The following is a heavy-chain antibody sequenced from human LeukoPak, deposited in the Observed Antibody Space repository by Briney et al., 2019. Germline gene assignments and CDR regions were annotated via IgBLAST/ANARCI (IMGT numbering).Heavy chain of an antibody. CDR2: ISYDGSNK. Sequence: GGSLRLSCAASGFTFSSYAMTWVRQAPGKGLEWVAVISYDGSNKYYADSVKGRFTISRDNSKNTLYLQMNSLRAEDTAVYYCAKDSSYDFSSGLRYYYYGMDVWGQGTTVTVSS. D-gene: IGHD3-3*01. CDR1: GFTFSSYA. V-gene: IGHV3-30*18. CDR3: AKDSSYDFSSGLRYYYYGMDV. J-gene: IGHJ6*02.